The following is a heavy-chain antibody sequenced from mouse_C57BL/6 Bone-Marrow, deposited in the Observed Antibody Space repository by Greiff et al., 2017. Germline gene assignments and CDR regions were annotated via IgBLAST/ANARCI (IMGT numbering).Heavy chain of an antibody. V-gene: IGHV1-66*01. J-gene: IGHJ2*01. CDR2: IYPGSGNT. CDR1: GYSFTSYY. D-gene: IGHD1-1*01. CDR3: ARGVVAGDY. Sequence: QVQLKESGPELVKPGASVKISCKASGYSFTSYYIHWVKQRPGQGLEWIGWIYPGSGNTKYNEKFKGKATLTADTSSSTAYMQLSSLTSEDSAVYYCARGVVAGDYWGQGTTLTVSS.